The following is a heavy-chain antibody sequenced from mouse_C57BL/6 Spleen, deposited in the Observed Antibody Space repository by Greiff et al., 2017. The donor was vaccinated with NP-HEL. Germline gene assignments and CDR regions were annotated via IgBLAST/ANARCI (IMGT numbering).Heavy chain of an antibody. J-gene: IGHJ3*01. D-gene: IGHD2-5*01. Sequence: QVQLQQSGAELVKPGASVKLSCKASGYTFTEYTIPWVKQSSGQGLEWIGWFYPGSGSIKYNEKFKDQATLTADKSSSTGYMTLSRLTSEDSAVDFCAIHEAAYYSNYAWFAYWGQGTLVTVSA. CDR2: FYPGSGSI. CDR3: AIHEAAYYSNYAWFAY. CDR1: GYTFTEYT. V-gene: IGHV1-62-2*01.